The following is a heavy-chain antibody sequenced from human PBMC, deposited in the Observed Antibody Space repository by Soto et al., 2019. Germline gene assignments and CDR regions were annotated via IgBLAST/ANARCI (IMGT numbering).Heavy chain of an antibody. Sequence: ESGPTLVNPTQTPTLTCTFSGFSLSTSGMCVSWIRQPPGKAREWLALIDWDDGKYYSTSLKTRLTISKDTSKNQVVLTMTNMDPVDTATYYCARIDTAMGPFDYWGQGTLVTVSS. V-gene: IGHV2-70*01. J-gene: IGHJ4*02. CDR1: GFSLSTSGMC. D-gene: IGHD5-18*01. CDR2: IDWDDGK. CDR3: ARIDTAMGPFDY.